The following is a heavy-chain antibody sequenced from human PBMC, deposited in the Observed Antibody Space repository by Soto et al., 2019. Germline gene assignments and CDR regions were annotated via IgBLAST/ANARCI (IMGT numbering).Heavy chain of an antibody. CDR3: ARSIQRIFGVVIGPLGV. D-gene: IGHD3-3*01. CDR2: IYPGDSDT. Sequence: RESLKISCKGSGYSFTSYWIGWVRQMPGKGLEWMGIIYPGDSDTRYSPSFQGQVTISADKSISTAYLQWSSLKASDTAMYYCARSIQRIFGVVIGPLGVWGQGTTVTVSS. CDR1: GYSFTSYW. V-gene: IGHV5-51*01. J-gene: IGHJ6*02.